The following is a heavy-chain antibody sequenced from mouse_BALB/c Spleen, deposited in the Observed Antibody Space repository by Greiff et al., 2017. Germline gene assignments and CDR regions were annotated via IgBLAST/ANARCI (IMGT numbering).Heavy chain of an antibody. CDR3: ARHGEVRGWFAY. D-gene: IGHD2-14*01. V-gene: IGHV5-6*01. Sequence: EVQGVESGGDLVKPGGSLKLSCAASGFTFSSYGMSWVRQTPDKRLEWVATISSGGSYTYYPDSVKGRFTISRDNAKNTLYLQMSSLKSEDTAMYYCARHGEVRGWFAYWGQGTLVTVSA. J-gene: IGHJ3*01. CDR2: ISSGGSYT. CDR1: GFTFSSYG.